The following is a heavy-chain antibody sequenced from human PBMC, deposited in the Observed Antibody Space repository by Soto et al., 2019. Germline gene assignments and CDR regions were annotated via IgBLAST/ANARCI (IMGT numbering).Heavy chain of an antibody. J-gene: IGHJ6*03. CDR3: AKEPLPNYYFYYYMDV. Sequence: EVQVLESGGGLVQPGGSLKLSCAASGFDFINRALVWVRQAPGKGLEWVSAISRSGGTTYYADSVKGRFTISRDNSKSTLYLQMNSMRAEDTATYFCAKEPLPNYYFYYYMDVWGTGTTVTVSS. CDR1: GFDFINRA. CDR2: ISRSGGTT. V-gene: IGHV3-23*01.